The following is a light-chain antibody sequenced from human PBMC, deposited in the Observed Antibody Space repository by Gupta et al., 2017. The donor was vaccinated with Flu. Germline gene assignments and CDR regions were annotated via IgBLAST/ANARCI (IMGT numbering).Light chain of an antibody. CDR2: DDS. CDR3: HARYYSCNHMV. Sequence: KTTSSTCRGNNIGSNSVHWCHQKPVRAPVLLIYDDSDRPAVIPERFSGSTSVNTATLTITRAQAGDEADYYCHARYYSCNHMVFGGGTKLTVL. V-gene: IGLV3-21*03. CDR1: NIGSNS. J-gene: IGLJ3*02.